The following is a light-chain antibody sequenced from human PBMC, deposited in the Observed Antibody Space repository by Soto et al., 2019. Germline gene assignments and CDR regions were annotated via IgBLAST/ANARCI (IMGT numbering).Light chain of an antibody. CDR3: QQSYSSPPT. CDR2: AAS. V-gene: IGKV1-39*01. Sequence: DIQMTQSPSSLSASVGDTVTITCRARQTISSYLNWYQQKPGKAPKLLIFAASSLQSGVPSRFSGSRSGPDFTLTISSLQPEDFATYYCQQSYSSPPTFGQGTKVDIK. CDR1: QTISSY. J-gene: IGKJ1*01.